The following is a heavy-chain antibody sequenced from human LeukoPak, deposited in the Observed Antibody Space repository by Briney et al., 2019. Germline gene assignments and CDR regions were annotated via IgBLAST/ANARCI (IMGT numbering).Heavy chain of an antibody. CDR2: ICYSGST. V-gene: IGHV4-59*01. CDR3: ARGQGDGSFDY. D-gene: IGHD5-24*01. J-gene: IGHJ4*02. Sequence: SETLPLTCTVSGDSISSYCWSWIRQPPGKGLEWIGYICYSGSTNYNPSLKSRVTISVDTSKNQFSLRLSSVTAADTAVYYCARGQGDGSFDYWGQGTLVTVSS. CDR1: GDSISSYC.